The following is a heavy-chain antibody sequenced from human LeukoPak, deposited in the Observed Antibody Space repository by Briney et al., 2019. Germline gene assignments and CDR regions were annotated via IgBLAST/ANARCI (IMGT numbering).Heavy chain of an antibody. D-gene: IGHD3-10*01. Sequence: GGSLRLSCAASGFTFSSYGMHWVRQAPGKGLEWVAFIRYDGSNKYYADSVKGRFTISRDNSKNTLYLQMNSLRAEDTAVYYCAKDRGRITMVRGLFDYWGQGTLVTVSS. J-gene: IGHJ4*02. V-gene: IGHV3-30*02. CDR2: IRYDGSNK. CDR1: GFTFSSYG. CDR3: AKDRGRITMVRGLFDY.